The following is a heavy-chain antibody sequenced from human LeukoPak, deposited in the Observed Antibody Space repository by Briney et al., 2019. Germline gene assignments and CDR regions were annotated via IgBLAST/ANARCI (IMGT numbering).Heavy chain of an antibody. CDR1: GGTFSSYG. V-gene: IGHV1-18*01. D-gene: IGHD3-10*01. CDR2: INNYNNNT. J-gene: IGHJ4*02. CDR3: ARRGLDY. Sequence: GASVKVSCKASGGTFSSYGISWVRQAPGQGLEWMGWINNYNNNTNYVQKFQGRVTMTTDTSTNTAYMELRSLRSDDTAVYYCARRGLDYWGQGTLVTVSS.